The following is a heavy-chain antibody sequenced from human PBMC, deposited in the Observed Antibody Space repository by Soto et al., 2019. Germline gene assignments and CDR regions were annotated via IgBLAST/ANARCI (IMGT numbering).Heavy chain of an antibody. V-gene: IGHV4-30-2*01. CDR1: GGSINSGAYS. CDR2: IYHSGST. D-gene: IGHD4-17*01. Sequence: QLQLQESGSGLVKPSQTLSLTCAVSGGSINSGAYSWSWIRQPPGKGLEWIGYIYHSGSTYYNPSLKTRLPIPGDRPKNQFSLNLSSVTAADTAMYSCARGALRWCTSWDFDYWGQGTLVTVSS. CDR3: ARGALRWCTSWDFDY. J-gene: IGHJ4*02.